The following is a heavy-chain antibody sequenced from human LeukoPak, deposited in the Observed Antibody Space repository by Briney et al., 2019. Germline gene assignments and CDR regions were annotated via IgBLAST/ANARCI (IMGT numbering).Heavy chain of an antibody. V-gene: IGHV3-69-1*01. CDR2: FSRSSDI. D-gene: IGHD2-15*01. Sequence: PGGSLRLSCVASGFTFSDYTMKWVRQAPGKGLEWVSTFSRSSDIYYADSVKGRFTISRDSAKNSLYLQMNSLRDEDTAVYYCARSPGYCCGGSCYYYYAMDVWGQGTTVTVSS. J-gene: IGHJ6*02. CDR3: ARSPGYCCGGSCYYYYAMDV. CDR1: GFTFSDYT.